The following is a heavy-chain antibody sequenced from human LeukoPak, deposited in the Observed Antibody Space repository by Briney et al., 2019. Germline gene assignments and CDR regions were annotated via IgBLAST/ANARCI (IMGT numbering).Heavy chain of an antibody. CDR2: IFASGST. V-gene: IGHV4-61*02. J-gene: IGHJ4*02. Sequence: SQTLSLTCTVSGASISSGSYYWNWIRQPAGKGLEWIGRIFASGSTSYNPSLNSRVSISLDTSKNQLSLRLNSVTAADTAVYYCAKASAMIVVVSKHFDYWGQGTLVTVSS. CDR3: AKASAMIVVVSKHFDY. D-gene: IGHD3-22*01. CDR1: GASISSGSYY.